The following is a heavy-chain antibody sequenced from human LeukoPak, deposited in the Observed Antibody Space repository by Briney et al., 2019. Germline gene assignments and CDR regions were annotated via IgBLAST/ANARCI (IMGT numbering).Heavy chain of an antibody. CDR3: AVSGY. V-gene: IGHV3-11*03. CDR2: IRSSGTYT. CDR1: GFTFSSYW. D-gene: IGHD6-19*01. J-gene: IGHJ4*02. Sequence: PGGSLRLSCAASGFTFSSYWMSWVRQAPGKGLEWVSYIRSSGTYTNYADSVRGRFTISRDNAKNSLYLQMDSLRAEDTAVYYCAVSGYWGQGTLVTVSS.